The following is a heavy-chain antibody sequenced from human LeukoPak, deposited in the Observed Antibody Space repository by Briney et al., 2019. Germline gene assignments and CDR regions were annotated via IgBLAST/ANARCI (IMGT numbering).Heavy chain of an antibody. J-gene: IGHJ4*02. Sequence: SETLSLTCPVSGGSVSSSRYYWGWIRQPPWKGLEWIGSIYYTGSTYYKPSLKSRVTISVDASKNQISLKLSSVTAADTAVYFAARHKSFDYLSPIDSWGQGTLVTVSS. CDR1: GGSVSSSRYY. CDR3: ARHKSFDYLSPIDS. CDR2: IYYTGST. D-gene: IGHD3-9*01. V-gene: IGHV4-39*01.